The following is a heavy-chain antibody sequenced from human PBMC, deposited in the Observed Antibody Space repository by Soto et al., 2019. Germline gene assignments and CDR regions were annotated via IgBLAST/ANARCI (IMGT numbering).Heavy chain of an antibody. CDR2: IIPIFGTA. CDR1: GGTFSSYA. J-gene: IGHJ6*02. CDR3: ESPPPHHYYYGMDV. V-gene: IGHV1-69*12. Sequence: QVQLVQSGAEVKKPGSSVKVSCKASGGTFSSYAISWVRQAPGQGLEWMGGIIPIFGTANYAQKFQGRVTITADESTSTAYMEMSRLRSEDTAVYYCESPPPHHYYYGMDVWGQGTTVTVSS.